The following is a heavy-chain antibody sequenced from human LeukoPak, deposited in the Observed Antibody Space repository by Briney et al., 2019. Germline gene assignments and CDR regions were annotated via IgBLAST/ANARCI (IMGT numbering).Heavy chain of an antibody. J-gene: IGHJ4*02. D-gene: IGHD3-10*01. CDR3: ATRYYYDSGSYSSFDY. Sequence: GESLKISCKGSGYSFTNYWIGWVRQMPGKGLEWMGIIYPGDSDTRYSPSFQGQVTISADKSISTANLQWSSLKASDTAMYYCATRYYYDSGSYSSFDYWGQGTLVTVSS. CDR2: IYPGDSDT. V-gene: IGHV5-51*01. CDR1: GYSFTNYW.